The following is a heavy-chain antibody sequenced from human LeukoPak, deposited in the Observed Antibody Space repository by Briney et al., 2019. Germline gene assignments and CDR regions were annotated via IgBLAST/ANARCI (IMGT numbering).Heavy chain of an antibody. CDR3: ARSAGYQLLEGYHYYMDV. J-gene: IGHJ6*03. CDR2: IYYSGST. D-gene: IGHD2-2*01. Sequence: SETLSLTCIVSGGSISSYYWSWIRQPPGKGLEWIGYIYYSGSTNYNPSLKSRVTISVDTSKNQFSLKLSSVTAADTAVYYCARSAGYQLLEGYHYYMDVWGKGTTVTVSS. CDR1: GGSISSYY. V-gene: IGHV4-59*08.